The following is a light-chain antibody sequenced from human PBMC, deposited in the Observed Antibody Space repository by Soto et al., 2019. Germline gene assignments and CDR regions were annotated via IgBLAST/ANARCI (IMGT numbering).Light chain of an antibody. CDR2: EDT. Sequence: QSVLTQPASVSGSPGQSITISCTGTNSNVGGYSLVSWYQQHPGEAPKLIIYEDTKRPSGISNRFSASKSGNTASLTISGLQAEDEADYHCCSYAGTSTIYVFGTGTKATV. CDR3: CSYAGTSTIYV. J-gene: IGLJ1*01. CDR1: NSNVGGYSL. V-gene: IGLV2-23*01.